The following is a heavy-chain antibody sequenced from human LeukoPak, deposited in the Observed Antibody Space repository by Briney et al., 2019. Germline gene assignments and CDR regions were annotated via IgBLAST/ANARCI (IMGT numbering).Heavy chain of an antibody. J-gene: IGHJ4*02. CDR2: IYYSGST. V-gene: IGHV4-39*01. CDR3: ARGPYNSGWYNSMYYLDY. Sequence: SETLSLTCTVSGGSTSSRSYLWGWFRHPPGKGLEWIGSIYYSGSTYYNPSLKSRVTISVDTSKNQFSLKLTSVTAADTAVYYCARGPYNSGWYNSMYYLDYWGQGTLVTVSS. CDR1: GGSTSSRSYL. D-gene: IGHD6-19*01.